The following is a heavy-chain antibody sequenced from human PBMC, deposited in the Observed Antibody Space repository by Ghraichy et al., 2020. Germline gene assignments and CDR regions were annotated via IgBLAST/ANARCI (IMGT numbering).Heavy chain of an antibody. Sequence: SQTLSRTCAVYGGSFSDYYWSWIRQSPGKGLEWIGEINHSGSTNYNPSLKSRVTISVDTSKNQFSLKMTSVTAADTGIFYCARDIEGSIIYWGQGTLVTVSS. CDR1: GGSFSDYY. V-gene: IGHV4-34*01. CDR3: ARDIEGSIIY. J-gene: IGHJ4*02. CDR2: INHSGST. D-gene: IGHD3-3*02.